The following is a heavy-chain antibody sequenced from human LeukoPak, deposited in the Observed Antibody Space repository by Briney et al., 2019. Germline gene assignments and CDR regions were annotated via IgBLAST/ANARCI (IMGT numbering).Heavy chain of an antibody. CDR2: IYSGGST. CDR1: GFTFSTYA. Sequence: QPGGSLTLSCAASGFTFSTYAMNWVRQAPGKGLEWVSVIYSGGSTYYADSVKGRFTISGDNSKNTLYLQMNSLRAEDTAVYYCARGAGIAAAGTHAFDIWGQGTMVTVSS. J-gene: IGHJ3*02. V-gene: IGHV3-66*01. D-gene: IGHD6-13*01. CDR3: ARGAGIAAAGTHAFDI.